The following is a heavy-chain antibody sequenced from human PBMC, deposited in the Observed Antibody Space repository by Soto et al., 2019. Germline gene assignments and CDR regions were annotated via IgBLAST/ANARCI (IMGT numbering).Heavy chain of an antibody. J-gene: IGHJ6*02. CDR3: AKSRLSSSSWNGFYGVDV. CDR1: GLTFSSYA. Sequence: EVQLLESGGGLVQPGGSLRLSCAASGLTFSSYAMTWVRQAPGKGLEWVSAISGGGDTTYYTDSVKGRFTISRDNSKNALYLQMNSLRAEDTAVYYCAKSRLSSSSWNGFYGVDVWGQGTTVTVSS. D-gene: IGHD3-3*01. V-gene: IGHV3-23*01. CDR2: ISGGGDTT.